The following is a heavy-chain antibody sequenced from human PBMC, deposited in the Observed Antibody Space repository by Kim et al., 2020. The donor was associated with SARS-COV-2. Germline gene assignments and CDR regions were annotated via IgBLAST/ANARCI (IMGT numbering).Heavy chain of an antibody. J-gene: IGHJ6*02. Sequence: ASVKVSCEASGYTFTSYYMHWVRQAPGQGLEWMGIINPSGGSTSYAQKFQGRVTMTRDTSTSTVYMELSSLRSEDTAVYYCARGKPCSSTSCYLRDYYYYGMDVWGQGTTVTVSS. CDR2: INPSGGST. CDR1: GYTFTSYY. V-gene: IGHV1-46*01. D-gene: IGHD2-2*01. CDR3: ARGKPCSSTSCYLRDYYYYGMDV.